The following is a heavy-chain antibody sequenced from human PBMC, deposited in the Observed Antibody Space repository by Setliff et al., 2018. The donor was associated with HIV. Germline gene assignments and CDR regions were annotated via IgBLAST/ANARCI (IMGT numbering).Heavy chain of an antibody. V-gene: IGHV4-4*02. J-gene: IGHJ4*01. D-gene: IGHD2-15*01. Sequence: SETLSLTCAVSGDSISNNNWWSWVRQPPGKGLEWIGEINHSGSTNYNPSLKSRVTMSVDTSKNQFSLKLNSVTAADTAVYYCAKDGISGGAYPPYYFDYWGHGTLVTAPQ. CDR1: GDSISNNNW. CDR2: INHSGST. CDR3: AKDGISGGAYPPYYFDY.